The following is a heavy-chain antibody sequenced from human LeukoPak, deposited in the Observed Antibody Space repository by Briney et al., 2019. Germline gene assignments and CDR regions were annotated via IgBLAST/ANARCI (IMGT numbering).Heavy chain of an antibody. CDR1: GGSISSSSYY. CDR3: ARQDAYYDFWSGYYNGWFDP. J-gene: IGHJ5*02. Sequence: SETLSLTCTVSGGSISSSSYYWGWIRQPPGKGLEWIGSIYYSGSTYYNPSLKSRVTTSVDTSKNQFSLKLSSVTAADTAVYYCARQDAYYDFWSGYYNGWFDPWGQGTLVTVSS. CDR2: IYYSGST. D-gene: IGHD3-3*01. V-gene: IGHV4-39*01.